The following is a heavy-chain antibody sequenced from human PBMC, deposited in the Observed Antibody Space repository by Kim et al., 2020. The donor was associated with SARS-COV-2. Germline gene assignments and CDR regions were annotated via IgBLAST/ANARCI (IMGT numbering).Heavy chain of an antibody. V-gene: IGHV3-21*01. Sequence: GGSLRLSCAASGFTLSSHSMIWVRQAPGKGLEWVSSISGGSNYKYYADSVQGRFTISRDNAKNSVYLQMNGLRAEDTAVYYCAGNALERDIGAAGTGPDYWGQGNLVTVSS. J-gene: IGHJ4*02. CDR1: GFTLSSHS. CDR2: ISGGSNYK. CDR3: AGNALERDIGAAGTGPDY. D-gene: IGHD6-13*01.